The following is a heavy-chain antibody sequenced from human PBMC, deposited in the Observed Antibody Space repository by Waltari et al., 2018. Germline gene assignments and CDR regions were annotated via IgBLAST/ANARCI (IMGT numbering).Heavy chain of an antibody. CDR1: GYSIRSTYY. CDR2: IFHSGST. Sequence: QVQLQESGPGLVKPSETLSLTCTVSGYSIRSTYYWGCTRHSPGKGLEWIGSIFHSGSTYYSPSLKSRVTISVDTSKNQFSLKLRSVTAADTAVYYCAKDPSYYGSGTYWAGWFDTWGQGTLVTVSS. CDR3: AKDPSYYGSGTYWAGWFDT. J-gene: IGHJ5*02. V-gene: IGHV4-38-2*02. D-gene: IGHD3-10*01.